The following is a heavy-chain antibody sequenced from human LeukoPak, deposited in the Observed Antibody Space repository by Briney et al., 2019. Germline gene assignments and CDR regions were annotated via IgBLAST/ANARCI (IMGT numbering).Heavy chain of an antibody. V-gene: IGHV4-59*08. Sequence: PSETLSLTCTVSGGSISSYYWSWIRQPPGKGLEWIGYIYYSGSTNYNPSLKSRVTISVDTSKNQFSLKVNSVTAADTAVYYCARSAAWLTTFDYWGQGTLVTVPS. J-gene: IGHJ4*02. CDR1: GGSISSYY. CDR3: ARSAAWLTTFDY. D-gene: IGHD1-14*01. CDR2: IYYSGST.